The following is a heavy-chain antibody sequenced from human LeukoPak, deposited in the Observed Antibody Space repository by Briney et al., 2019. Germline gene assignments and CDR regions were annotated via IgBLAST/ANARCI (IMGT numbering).Heavy chain of an antibody. Sequence: PSETLSLTCTVSGGSITSYYWSWIRQPPGKGLEWIGYIYYSGSTNYNPSLKCRVTISVDTSKNQFSLKLSSVTAADTAVYYCARDHSSSSHFDYWGQGTLVTVSS. J-gene: IGHJ4*02. D-gene: IGHD6-6*01. CDR1: GGSITSYY. CDR3: ARDHSSSSHFDY. CDR2: IYYSGST. V-gene: IGHV4-59*01.